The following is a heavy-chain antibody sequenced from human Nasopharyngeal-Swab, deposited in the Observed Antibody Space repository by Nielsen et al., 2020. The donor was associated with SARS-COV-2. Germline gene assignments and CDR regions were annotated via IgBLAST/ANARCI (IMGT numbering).Heavy chain of an antibody. CDR3: ARVRGSMDHDAFEI. CDR2: ISSSSSYI. Sequence: GESLKISCAASGFTFSSYSMNWVRQAPGKGLEWVSSISSSSSYIYYADSVKGRFTISRDNAKNSLYLQMNSLRAEDTAVYYCARVRGSMDHDAFEIWGQGTMVTVSS. J-gene: IGHJ3*02. V-gene: IGHV3-21*01. CDR1: GFTFSSYS. D-gene: IGHD3-10*01.